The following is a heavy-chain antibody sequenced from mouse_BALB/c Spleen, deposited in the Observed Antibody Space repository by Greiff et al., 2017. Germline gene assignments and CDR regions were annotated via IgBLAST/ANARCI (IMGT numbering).Heavy chain of an antibody. CDR3: ARDPPYGYDHYFDY. CDR2: ISYDGSN. Sequence: EVKLQESGPGLVKPSQSLSLTCSVTGYSITSGYYWNWIRQFPGNKLEWMGYISYDGSNNYNPSLKNRISITRDTSKNQFFLKLNSVTTEDTATYYCARDPPYGYDHYFDYWGQGTTLTVSS. J-gene: IGHJ2*01. V-gene: IGHV3-6*02. D-gene: IGHD2-2*01. CDR1: GYSITSGYY.